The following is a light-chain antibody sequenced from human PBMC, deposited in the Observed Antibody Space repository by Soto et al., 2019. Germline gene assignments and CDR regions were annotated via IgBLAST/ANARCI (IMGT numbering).Light chain of an antibody. CDR3: ASYTSSSTLV. V-gene: IGLV2-14*03. Sequence: QSALTQPASVSGSPGQSITIPCTGTRNDLGGHDYVSWYQPHPGKAPKLVINAVLSRPSGVSDRFSGSKSGHTASLTISGLRPEDEGDYFCASYTSSSTLVFGTGTKLTVL. CDR1: RNDLGGHDY. J-gene: IGLJ1*01. CDR2: AVL.